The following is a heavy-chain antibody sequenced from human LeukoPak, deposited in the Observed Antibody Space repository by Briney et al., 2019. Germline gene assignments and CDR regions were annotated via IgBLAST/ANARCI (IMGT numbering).Heavy chain of an antibody. D-gene: IGHD5-12*01. CDR3: ARDIVATTCLDY. V-gene: IGHV1-69*13. CDR1: VGTFSSYA. Sequence: ASVKLSCKASVGTFSSYAISWVRQAPGQGLEWMGGIIPIFGTANYAQKFQGRVTITADESTSTAYMELSSLRSEDTAVYYCARDIVATTCLDYWGQGTLVTVSS. CDR2: IIPIFGTA. J-gene: IGHJ4*02.